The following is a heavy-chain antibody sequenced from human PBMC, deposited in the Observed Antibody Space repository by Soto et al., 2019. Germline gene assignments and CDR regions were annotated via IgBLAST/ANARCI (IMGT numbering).Heavy chain of an antibody. D-gene: IGHD3-10*01. Sequence: QVQLQESGPGLVKPLETPSITCTVPGGSITSYYWSWVRQPPGKGLEWIGYIYYNGNINYNPSLKSRLTISLDTCKNQFSLRLSSVTAADTAVYYCATGRVYFGSEYWGQGTLVTVSS. CDR3: ATGRVYFGSEY. CDR2: IYYNGNI. CDR1: GGSITSYY. V-gene: IGHV4-59*01. J-gene: IGHJ4*02.